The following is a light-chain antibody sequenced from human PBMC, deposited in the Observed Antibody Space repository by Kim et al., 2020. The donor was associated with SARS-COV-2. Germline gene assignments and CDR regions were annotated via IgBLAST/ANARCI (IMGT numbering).Light chain of an antibody. Sequence: QSALTQPASLSGSPGQSVTISCSGTINDLGTYALVSWYQQYPGKAPRLIIFDISQRPSGISGRFSGSKSGNTASLTISPLEPDDEADYFCRSFTSGVSWVFGGGTQLTVL. V-gene: IGLV2-14*02. CDR2: DIS. J-gene: IGLJ3*02. CDR3: RSFTSGVSWV. CDR1: INDLGTYAL.